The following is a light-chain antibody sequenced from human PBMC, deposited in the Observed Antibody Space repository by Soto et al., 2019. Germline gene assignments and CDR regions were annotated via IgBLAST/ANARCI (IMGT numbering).Light chain of an antibody. CDR1: QSVGSN. CDR3: QQYEDWPPQLT. Sequence: EIVMTQSPATLSVSPGEGATLSCRAGQSVGSNLAWYQQKPGQAPRRLIYGASTRATGVPARFSSSGSGTEFTLTISSLQSEEFAVYYCQQYEDWPPQLTFGGGTKVEIK. J-gene: IGKJ4*01. V-gene: IGKV3-15*01. CDR2: GAS.